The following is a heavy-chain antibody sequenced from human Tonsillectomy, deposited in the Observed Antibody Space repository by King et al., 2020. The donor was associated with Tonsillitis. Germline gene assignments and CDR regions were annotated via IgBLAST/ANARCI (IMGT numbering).Heavy chain of an antibody. Sequence: QLVQSGAEVRKPGASVRVSCKTSGYTFTDADINWVRQAPGQGVEWMGWVRPDNGDTNYAQKFRGSVTMSRDSSTSKAYMELRRLKSGATAVYYCGRGTTHMSVPFDTWGQGPLVTVSS. D-gene: IGHD1-1*01. V-gene: IGHV1-8*01. CDR1: GYTFTDAD. CDR3: GRGTTHMSVPFDT. CDR2: VRPDNGDT. J-gene: IGHJ5*02.